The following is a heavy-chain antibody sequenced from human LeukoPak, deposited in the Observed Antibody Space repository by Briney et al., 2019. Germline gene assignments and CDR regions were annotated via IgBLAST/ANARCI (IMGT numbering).Heavy chain of an antibody. V-gene: IGHV1-2*02. J-gene: IGHJ4*02. Sequence: ASVKVSCTASGYNFDGYYIHWVRQAPGQGLEWMAWINPNTDDTHFAQKFQDRVTLSRDNSISTASSELRSLRYDDTAVYYCARGEGIVGSTGLSYWGQGTLVSVSS. CDR1: GYNFDGYY. D-gene: IGHD1-26*01. CDR3: ARGEGIVGSTGLSY. CDR2: INPNTDDT.